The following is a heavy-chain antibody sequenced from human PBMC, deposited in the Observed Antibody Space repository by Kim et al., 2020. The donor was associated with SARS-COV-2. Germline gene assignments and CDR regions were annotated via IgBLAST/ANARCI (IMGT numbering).Heavy chain of an antibody. Sequence: GGSLRLSCVVSGFTFSSHGMHWVRQAPGKGLEWVAVISFDGTRIYYADSVKGRFTISRDDSKYTLYLQMNNLRAEETALYYCARDKGGSGNYLDFWGQGT. V-gene: IGHV3-30*03. CDR3: ARDKGGSGNYLDF. CDR2: ISFDGTRI. D-gene: IGHD3-10*01. CDR1: GFTFSSHG. J-gene: IGHJ4*02.